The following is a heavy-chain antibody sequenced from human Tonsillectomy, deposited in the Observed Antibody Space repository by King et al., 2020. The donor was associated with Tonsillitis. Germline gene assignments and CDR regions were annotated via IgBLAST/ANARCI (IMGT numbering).Heavy chain of an antibody. CDR2: IKEDGSEK. J-gene: IGHJ3*02. D-gene: IGHD3-22*01. CDR3: ARGGVYYDSSGYACAFDI. Sequence: VQLVESGGGLVQPGGSLRLSCAASGFTFSSYWMSWVRQAPGKGLEWVANIKEDGSEKHYVDSVKGRITISRDNAKNSLFLQMNSRRAEDTAVYYCARGGVYYDSSGYACAFDIWGQGTMVTVSS. CDR1: GFTFSSYW. V-gene: IGHV3-7*04.